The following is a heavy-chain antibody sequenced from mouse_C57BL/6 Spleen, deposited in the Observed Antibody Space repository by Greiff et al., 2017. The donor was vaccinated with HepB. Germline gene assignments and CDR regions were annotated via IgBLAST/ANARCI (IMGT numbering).Heavy chain of an antibody. Sequence: DVMLVESGGGLVKPGGSLKLSCAASGFTFSSYAMSWVRQTPEKRLEWVATISDGGSYTYYPDNVKGRFTISRDNAKNNLYLQMSHLKSEDTAIYYCARGSYGYDEFAYWGQGTLVTVSA. V-gene: IGHV5-4*03. CDR2: ISDGGSYT. CDR1: GFTFSSYA. D-gene: IGHD2-2*01. J-gene: IGHJ3*01. CDR3: ARGSYGYDEFAY.